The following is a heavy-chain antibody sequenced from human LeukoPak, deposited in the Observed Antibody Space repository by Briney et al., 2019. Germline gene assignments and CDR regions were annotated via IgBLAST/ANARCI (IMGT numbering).Heavy chain of an antibody. CDR1: GFTFSSYA. J-gene: IGHJ3*02. V-gene: IGHV3-30*02. Sequence: QTGGSLRLSCAASGFTFSSYAMSWVRQAPGKGLEWLAFIRYDGSNKYYADSVKGRFTISRDNSKNTLYLQMNSLRAEDTAVYYCAKAFLNWNDRGAFDIWGQGTMVTVSS. CDR3: AKAFLNWNDRGAFDI. D-gene: IGHD1-20*01. CDR2: IRYDGSNK.